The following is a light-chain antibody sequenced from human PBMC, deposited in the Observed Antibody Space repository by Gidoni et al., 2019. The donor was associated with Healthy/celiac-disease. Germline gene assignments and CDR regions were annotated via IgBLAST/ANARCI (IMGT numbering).Light chain of an antibody. CDR3: QQYYSTPLT. Sequence: DIVMTQSTDSLAVSLGERDTINCKSSQSVLYSSNNKNYLAWYQQKPGQPPKLLIYWAATRESGVPDRFSGSGSGTDFTLTISSLQAEDVAVYYCQQYYSTPLTFGGGTKVEIK. J-gene: IGKJ4*01. CDR2: WAA. CDR1: QSVLYSSNNKNY. V-gene: IGKV4-1*01.